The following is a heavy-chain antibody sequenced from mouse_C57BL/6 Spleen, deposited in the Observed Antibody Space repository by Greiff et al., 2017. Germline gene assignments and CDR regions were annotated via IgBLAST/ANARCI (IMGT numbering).Heavy chain of an antibody. J-gene: IGHJ4*01. CDR1: GYAFSRYW. V-gene: IGHV1-80*01. Sequence: QVQLKASGAELVKPGASVKISCKASGYAFSRYWMNWVKQRPGKGLEWIGQIYPGDGDTNYNGKFKGKATLTADKSSSTAYMQLSSLTSEDSAVYFCARGEAMDYWGQGTSVTVSS. CDR3: ARGEAMDY. CDR2: IYPGDGDT.